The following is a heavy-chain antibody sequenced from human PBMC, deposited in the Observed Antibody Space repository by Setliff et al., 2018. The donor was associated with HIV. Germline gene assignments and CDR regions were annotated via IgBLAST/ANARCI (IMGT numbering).Heavy chain of an antibody. CDR1: GDSINSGTYY. V-gene: IGHV4-61*02. D-gene: IGHD3-22*01. CDR2: LHLSGDT. CDR3: ARGTLWSSGYYLYWYLDL. J-gene: IGHJ2*01. Sequence: SETLSLTCTVSGDSINSGTYYWSWIRQPAGKGLEWIGRLHLSGDTNYNPSLKSRVTMSIDTSKNQFSLRLSSVTAADTAVYYCARGTLWSSGYYLYWYLDLWGRGTLVTVSS.